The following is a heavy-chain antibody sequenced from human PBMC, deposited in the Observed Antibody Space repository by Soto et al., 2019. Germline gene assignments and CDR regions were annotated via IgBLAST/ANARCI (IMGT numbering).Heavy chain of an antibody. CDR1: GFTFSIYW. V-gene: IGHV3-74*01. D-gene: IGHD2-21*01. CDR3: VRGDGDRYDGHGYLGRH. CDR2: MNMDGSRT. J-gene: IGHJ4*02. Sequence: EVQLVESGGGLVQPGGSLRLSCAASGFTFSIYWMHWVRQAPGKGLVWVSRMNMDGSRTSYADFAKGRFTISRDDAKRTVYMQMSKLRAEDTAVYYCVRGDGDRYDGHGYLGRHWGQGTLVTVSS.